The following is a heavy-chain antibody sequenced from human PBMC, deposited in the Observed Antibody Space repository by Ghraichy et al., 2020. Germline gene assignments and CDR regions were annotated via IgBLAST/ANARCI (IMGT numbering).Heavy chain of an antibody. CDR1: GGSMSSYY. J-gene: IGHJ4*02. CDR3: ARGRVGYSSGWPPFDY. CDR2: SYYTGST. D-gene: IGHD6-19*01. V-gene: IGHV4-59*08. Sequence: SETLSLTCTVSGGSMSSYYWSWIRQPPGKGLEWIGYSYYTGSTNYNPALKSRVTISVDTSKNQFSLKLSSVTATDTAVYYCARGRVGYSSGWPPFDYWGQGTLVTVSS.